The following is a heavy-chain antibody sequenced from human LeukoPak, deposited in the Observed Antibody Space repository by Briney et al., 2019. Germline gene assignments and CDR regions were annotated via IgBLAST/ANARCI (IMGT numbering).Heavy chain of an antibody. D-gene: IGHD5-24*01. V-gene: IGHV3-23*01. CDR2: ISGSGGDT. J-gene: IGHJ4*02. CDR1: GFTFSSYA. Sequence: GGSLRLSCAASGFTFSSYAMSWVRQAPGKGLEWVSAISGSGGDTYYADSVKGRFTISRDNSKNTLYLQMSSLRAEDTAVYYCARERWLQSGYFDYWGQGTLVTVSS. CDR3: ARERWLQSGYFDY.